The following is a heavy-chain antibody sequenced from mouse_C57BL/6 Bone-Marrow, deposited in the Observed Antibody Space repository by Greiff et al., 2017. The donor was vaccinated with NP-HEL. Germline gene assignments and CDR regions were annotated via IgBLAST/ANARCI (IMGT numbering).Heavy chain of an antibody. Sequence: EVKLMESGGGLVQPGGSLKLSCAASGFTFSDYGMAWVRQAPRKGLEWVAFISNLAYSIYYADTVTGRFTISRENAKNTLYLEMSSLRSEDAAMYYCARHGAWAFAYWGKGTIVTVAA. CDR1: GFTFSDYG. CDR2: ISNLAYSI. D-gene: IGHD4-1*01. CDR3: ARHGAWAFAY. J-gene: IGHJ3*01. V-gene: IGHV5-15*01.